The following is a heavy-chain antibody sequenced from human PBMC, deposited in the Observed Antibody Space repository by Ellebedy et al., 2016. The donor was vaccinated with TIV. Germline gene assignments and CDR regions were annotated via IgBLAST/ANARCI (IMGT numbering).Heavy chain of an antibody. CDR3: ARQKDAFDI. J-gene: IGHJ3*02. CDR1: RYSFTSYW. CDR2: IYPGDSDT. V-gene: IGHV5-51*01. Sequence: KVSXKGSRYSFTSYWIGWVRQMPGKGLEWMGIIYPGDSDTRYSPSFQGQVTISADKSISTAYLQWSSLKASDTAMYYCARQKDAFDIWGQGTMVTVSS.